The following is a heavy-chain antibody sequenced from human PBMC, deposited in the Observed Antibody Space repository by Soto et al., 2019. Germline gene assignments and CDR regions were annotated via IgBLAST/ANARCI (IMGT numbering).Heavy chain of an antibody. CDR2: SKNKADTYTT. V-gene: IGHV3-72*01. CDR1: GFTFSDHY. D-gene: IGHD3-10*01. CDR3: TVWGSGNDFGAA. J-gene: IGHJ1*01. Sequence: EVQLVESGGGLVQPGGSLRLSCAASGFTFSDHYMDWVRQAPGKGLEWVGRSKNKADTYTTEYAASVKGRFTISRDGSENSLYLQKNSLKTEDTAVYYCTVWGSGNDFGAAWGQGILVTVSS.